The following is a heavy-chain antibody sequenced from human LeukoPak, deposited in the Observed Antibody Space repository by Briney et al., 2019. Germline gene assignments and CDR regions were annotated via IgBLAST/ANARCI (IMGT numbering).Heavy chain of an antibody. CDR3: AKDAVRGYWYYYMDV. Sequence: GGSLRLSCAASGFTFDGYTMHWVRQAPGKGLEWVSLISWDGGSTYYADSVKGRFTISRDNSNNSLYLQMNSLRTEDTALYYCAKDAVRGYWYYYMDVWGKGTTVTVSS. J-gene: IGHJ6*03. V-gene: IGHV3-43*01. CDR2: ISWDGGST. D-gene: IGHD2-8*02. CDR1: GFTFDGYT.